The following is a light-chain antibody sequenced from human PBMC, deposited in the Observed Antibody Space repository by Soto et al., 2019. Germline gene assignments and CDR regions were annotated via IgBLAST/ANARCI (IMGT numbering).Light chain of an antibody. Sequence: QSVLAQPPSASGTPGQRVTISCSGSSSNIGTNTVDWDQQLPGTAPKLLLYSNDQRPSGVPDRFSGSKSGTSASLAISGLQSEDEADYYGATWDDSPARRVVFGGGTKVTVL. V-gene: IGLV1-44*01. CDR1: SSNIGTNT. CDR2: SND. J-gene: IGLJ2*01. CDR3: ATWDDSPARRVV.